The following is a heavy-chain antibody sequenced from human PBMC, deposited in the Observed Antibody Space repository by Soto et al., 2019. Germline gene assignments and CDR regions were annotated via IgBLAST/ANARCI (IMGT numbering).Heavy chain of an antibody. V-gene: IGHV4-39*01. CDR3: ARHPTRYSSLPDS. Sequence: QLQRQESGPGLVKPAESLSLTCSVSGGSIISDSYGWGWIREPPGKGLEWIATVYYSGSSYYNPSLKSRASISIDASEIQVSLKLSSVTAADAAVYYCARHPTRYSSLPDSWGQGTLVTVSS. J-gene: IGHJ4*02. CDR2: VYYSGSS. CDR1: GGSIISDSYG. D-gene: IGHD6-13*01.